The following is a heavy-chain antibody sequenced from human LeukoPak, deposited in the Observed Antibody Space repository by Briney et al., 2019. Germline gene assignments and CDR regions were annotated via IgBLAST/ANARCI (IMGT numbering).Heavy chain of an antibody. CDR2: ISGSGSST. Sequence: GGSLRLSCAASGFTFSSYVMSWVRQAPGKGLEWVSAISGSGSSTYFPDSVKGRFTISRDNSKNTLHLQMNSLRAEDTALYYCAKGPSGSYYGFDMWGQGTMVTVSS. CDR3: AKGPSGSYYGFDM. J-gene: IGHJ3*02. V-gene: IGHV3-23*01. D-gene: IGHD3-10*01. CDR1: GFTFSSYV.